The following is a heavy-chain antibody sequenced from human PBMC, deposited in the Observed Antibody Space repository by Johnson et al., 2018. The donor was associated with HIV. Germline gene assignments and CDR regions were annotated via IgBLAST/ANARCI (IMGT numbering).Heavy chain of an antibody. Sequence: QVQLVESGGGVVQPGRSLRLSCAASGFTFSSYDMHWVRQAPGKGMDWVAFISYDGTDKYYADSVKGRFNISRDNSKNALYLQMNSLRSEDTAVYYCARLPSGYSRDDLDIWGQGTMVTVSS. CDR2: ISYDGTDK. D-gene: IGHD5-18*01. J-gene: IGHJ3*02. CDR3: ARLPSGYSRDDLDI. CDR1: GFTFSSYD. V-gene: IGHV3-30*03.